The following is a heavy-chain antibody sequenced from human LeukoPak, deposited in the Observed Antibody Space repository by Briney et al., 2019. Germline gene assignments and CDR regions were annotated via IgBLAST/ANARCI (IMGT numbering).Heavy chain of an antibody. V-gene: IGHV4-31*03. J-gene: IGHJ4*02. CDR1: GDSISSGGYY. CDR2: IYYSGIT. Sequence: SETLSLTCTVSGDSISSGGYYWSWIRQHPGEGLEWFVYIYYSGITYYNPSLKSRVTISVDTSKNQFSLKVSSVTAADTAVYYCARVRGDGYNNYFDYWGQGTLVTVSS. CDR3: ARVRGDGYNNYFDY. D-gene: IGHD5-24*01.